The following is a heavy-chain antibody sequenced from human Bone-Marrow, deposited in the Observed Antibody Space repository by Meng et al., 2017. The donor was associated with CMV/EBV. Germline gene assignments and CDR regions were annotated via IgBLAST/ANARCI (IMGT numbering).Heavy chain of an antibody. D-gene: IGHD3-3*01. J-gene: IGHJ4*02. Sequence: GGSLRLSCATSGFTFSSYAMSWVRQAPGKGLEWVSVISGSGGSTYYADSVKGRFTISRDNSKNTLYLQMNSLRAEDTAMYYCARTYDFWSGTDYWGQGTLVTVSS. V-gene: IGHV3-23*01. CDR1: GFTFSSYA. CDR2: ISGSGGST. CDR3: ARTYDFWSGTDY.